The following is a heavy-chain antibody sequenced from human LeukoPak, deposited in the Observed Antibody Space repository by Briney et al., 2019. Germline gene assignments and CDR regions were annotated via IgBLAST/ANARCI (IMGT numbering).Heavy chain of an antibody. CDR2: MNPNSGNT. J-gene: IGHJ6*02. D-gene: IGHD6-13*01. CDR3: ARGGYSSRPANQVRGVYYYGMDV. V-gene: IGHV1-8*01. Sequence: ASVKVSCKASGYTFTSSDINWVRQATGQGLEWMGWMNPNSGNTGYAQKFQGRVTMTRNTSISTAYMELSSLRSEDTAVYYCARGGYSSRPANQVRGVYYYGMDVWGQGTTVTVSS. CDR1: GYTFTSSD.